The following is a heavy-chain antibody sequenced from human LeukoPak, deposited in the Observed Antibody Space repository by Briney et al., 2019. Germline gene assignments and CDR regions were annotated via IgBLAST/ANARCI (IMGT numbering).Heavy chain of an antibody. Sequence: SETLSLTCTVSGGSISSGSYYWSWIRQPAGKGLEWVGRIYTSGSTNYNPSLKSRVTISVDTSKNQFSLKLSSVTAADTAVYYCARDPQGYCSSTSCYKYYYYYMDVWGKGTTVTASS. J-gene: IGHJ6*03. CDR3: ARDPQGYCSSTSCYKYYYYYMDV. V-gene: IGHV4-61*02. CDR2: IYTSGST. CDR1: GGSISSGSYY. D-gene: IGHD2-2*02.